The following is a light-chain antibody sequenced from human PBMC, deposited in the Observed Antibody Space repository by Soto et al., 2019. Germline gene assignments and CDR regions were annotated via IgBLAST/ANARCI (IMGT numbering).Light chain of an antibody. CDR2: GAS. V-gene: IGKV3-15*01. Sequence: EIVMTQSPATLSVSPGERATLSSRASQSVSSDLAWYHQKPGQAPRLLIYGASTRATGIPARFSGSGSGTDFTLTISRLEPEDFAVYYCQQYGGSPPATFGQGTKVDIK. CDR3: QQYGGSPPAT. CDR1: QSVSSD. J-gene: IGKJ1*01.